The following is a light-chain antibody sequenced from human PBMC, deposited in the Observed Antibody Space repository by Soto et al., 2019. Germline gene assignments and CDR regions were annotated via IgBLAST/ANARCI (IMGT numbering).Light chain of an antibody. CDR2: GNN. J-gene: IGLJ3*02. Sequence: QSVLTQPPSVSGAPGQRVTISCTGSSSNIGAGYDVHWYQQLPGAAPKLLIYGNNNRPSGVPDRFSCSKSGTSASLAITGLQAEDEADYYCQSYDSSLSGLWVFGGGTKLTVL. CDR3: QSYDSSLSGLWV. V-gene: IGLV1-40*01. CDR1: SSNIGAGYD.